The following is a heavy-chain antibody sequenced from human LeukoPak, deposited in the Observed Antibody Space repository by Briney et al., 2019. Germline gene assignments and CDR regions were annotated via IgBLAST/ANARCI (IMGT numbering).Heavy chain of an antibody. J-gene: IGHJ4*02. CDR3: ARRSSGGGLFDY. D-gene: IGHD6-19*01. V-gene: IGHV4-39*02. CDR2: IFYSGNT. CDR1: GGSISSSSYY. Sequence: PSETLSLTCTVSGGSISSSSYYWGWNRQPPGKGLEWIGSIFYSGNTYYNPSLKSRVTISVDTSKNHFSLKLSSVTSADTAVYYCARRSSGGGLFDYWGQGTLVTVSS.